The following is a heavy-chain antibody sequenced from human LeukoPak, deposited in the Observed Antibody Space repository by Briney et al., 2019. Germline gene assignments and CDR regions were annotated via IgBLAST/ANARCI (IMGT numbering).Heavy chain of an antibody. V-gene: IGHV4-59*01. CDR3: ARLSGYSSGHYYSDY. D-gene: IGHD3-22*01. CDR2: IYYRGST. J-gene: IGHJ4*02. Sequence: SETLSLTCTVSGGSISSDYWSWIRQPPGKGLEWIGYIYYRGSTNYNPSLKSRVTISVDTSKNQFSLKLSSVTAADTAVYYCARLSGYSSGHYYSDYWGQGTLVTVPS. CDR1: GGSISSDY.